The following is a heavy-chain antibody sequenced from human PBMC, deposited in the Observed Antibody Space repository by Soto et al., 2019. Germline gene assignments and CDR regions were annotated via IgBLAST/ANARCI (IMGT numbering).Heavy chain of an antibody. D-gene: IGHD1-26*01. CDR3: ARHDSLGSCCLGH. Sequence: PWVSLSLWCKAVGGECPTYWSGWVRQMPGKGLEWMGIHYPGDSDSRYSPSFQGQVTFSSDKSISTAYLQWSSLKSSDTAMYSSARHDSLGSCCLGHCGQASPVTVSP. V-gene: IGHV5-51*01. J-gene: IGHJ1*01. CDR1: GGECPTYW. CDR2: HYPGDSDS.